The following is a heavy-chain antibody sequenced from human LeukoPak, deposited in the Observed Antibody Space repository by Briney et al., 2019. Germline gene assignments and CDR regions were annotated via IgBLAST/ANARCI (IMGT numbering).Heavy chain of an antibody. CDR1: GGPFSGYY. Sequence: PSETLSLTCAVYGGPFSGYYWSWIRQPPGKGLEWIGEINHSGSTNYNPSLKSRVTISVDTSKNQFSLKLSSVTAADTAVYYCARSWTRKTLDYWGQGTLVTVSS. D-gene: IGHD6-13*01. CDR2: INHSGST. V-gene: IGHV4-34*01. J-gene: IGHJ4*02. CDR3: ARSWTRKTLDY.